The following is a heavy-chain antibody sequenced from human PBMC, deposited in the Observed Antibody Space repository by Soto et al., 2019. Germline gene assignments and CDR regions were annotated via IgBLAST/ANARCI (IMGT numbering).Heavy chain of an antibody. CDR2: ISGSGGST. Sequence: GGSLRLSCAASGFTFSSYAMSWVRQAPGKGLEWVSAISGSGGSTYYADSVKGRFTISRDNSKNTLYLQMNSLRAEDTAVYYCAKGHSSWYSSEYFQHWGQGTLVTVSS. CDR3: AKGHSSWYSSEYFQH. CDR1: GFTFSSYA. J-gene: IGHJ1*01. V-gene: IGHV3-23*01. D-gene: IGHD6-13*01.